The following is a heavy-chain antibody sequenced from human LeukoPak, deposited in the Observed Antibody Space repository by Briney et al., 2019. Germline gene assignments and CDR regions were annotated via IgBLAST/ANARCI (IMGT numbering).Heavy chain of an antibody. V-gene: IGHV4-61*02. CDR3: ANLINGMVPASTTDY. CDR1: GGSISSGSYY. J-gene: IGHJ4*02. D-gene: IGHD2-2*01. Sequence: SETLSLTCTVSGGSISSGSYYWSWIRQPAGKGLEWIGRIYTSGSTNYNPSLKSRVTISLDTSRNQFSLKLNSVTAADTAVYYCANLINGMVPASTTDYWGQGTLVTVSS. CDR2: IYTSGST.